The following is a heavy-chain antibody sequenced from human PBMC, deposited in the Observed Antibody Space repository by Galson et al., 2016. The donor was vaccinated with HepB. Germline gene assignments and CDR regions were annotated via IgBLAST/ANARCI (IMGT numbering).Heavy chain of an antibody. V-gene: IGHV1-18*04. D-gene: IGHD5-18*01. CDR2: ISTYNGNR. Sequence: SVKVSCKASGYTFTSYAIYWVRQAPGQGLEWMGRISTYNGNRNYAQKFQGRVTMTTDTSTSTAYMELRTLRSDDTGVYYCARGDGLGYSYRGDYWGQGTLITVSS. CDR3: ARGDGLGYSYRGDY. CDR1: GYTFTSYA. J-gene: IGHJ4*02.